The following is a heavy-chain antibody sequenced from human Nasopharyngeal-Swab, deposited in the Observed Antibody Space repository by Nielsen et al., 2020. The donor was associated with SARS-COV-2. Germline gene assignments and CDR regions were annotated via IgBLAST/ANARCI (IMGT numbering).Heavy chain of an antibody. J-gene: IGHJ6*02. V-gene: IGHV3-7*01. CDR3: ARVTGTTYYYYYYGMDV. D-gene: IGHD1-20*01. CDR1: GFTLSSYN. Sequence: GESLKISCAASGFTLSSYNMNWVRQVPGKGLEWVANIKQDASEKYYVDSVKGRFTISRDNAKNSLYLQMNSLRAEDTAVYYCARVTGTTYYYYYYGMDVWGQGTTVTVSS. CDR2: IKQDASEK.